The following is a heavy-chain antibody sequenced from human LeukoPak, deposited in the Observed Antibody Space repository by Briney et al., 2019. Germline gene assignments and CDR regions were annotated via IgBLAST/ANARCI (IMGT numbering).Heavy chain of an antibody. CDR2: ISYDGSNK. J-gene: IGHJ6*02. Sequence: GGSLRLSCAASGFTFSSYDIHWVRQAPGKGLEWVAVISYDGSNKYYADSVKGRFTISRDNSKYTLYLQMNSLRAEDTAIYYCAKDVWYSSSWYRGLDVWGQGTTVTVSS. CDR3: AKDVWYSSSWYRGLDV. V-gene: IGHV3-30*18. D-gene: IGHD6-13*01. CDR1: GFTFSSYD.